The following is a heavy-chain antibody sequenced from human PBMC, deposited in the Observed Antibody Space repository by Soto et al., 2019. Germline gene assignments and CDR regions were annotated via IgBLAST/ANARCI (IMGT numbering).Heavy chain of an antibody. CDR2: IKQYGSEK. CDR1: GFTFSSYW. V-gene: IGHV3-7*01. CDR3: ARAGSWYGHSYYYYVMDV. J-gene: IGHJ6*02. Sequence: EVQLVESGGGLVQPGGSLRLSCAASGFTFSSYWMSWVRQAPGKGLEWVANIKQYGSEKDYVDSVKGRFTISRDNAKNSLSLQMNSRSAEDTAVYYCARAGSWYGHSYYYYVMDVWGQGTTVTVSS. D-gene: IGHD6-13*01.